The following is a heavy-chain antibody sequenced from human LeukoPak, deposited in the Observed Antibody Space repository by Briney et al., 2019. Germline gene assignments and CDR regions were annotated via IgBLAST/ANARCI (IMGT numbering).Heavy chain of an antibody. CDR2: ISGSGGST. D-gene: IGHD3-9*01. V-gene: IGHV3-23*01. CDR1: GFTFSTFA. J-gene: IGHJ4*02. CDR3: AKVSYDILTGYHQIYYFDY. Sequence: LPGGSLRLSCAASGFTFSTFAMSWVRQAPGKGLEWVSAISGSGGSTYYADSVKGRFTISRDNSKNTLYLQMNSLRAEDTAVYYCAKVSYDILTGYHQIYYFDYWGQGTLVTVSS.